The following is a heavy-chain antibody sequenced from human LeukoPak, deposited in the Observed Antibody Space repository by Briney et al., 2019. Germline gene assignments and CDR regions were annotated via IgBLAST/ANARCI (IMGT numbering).Heavy chain of an antibody. J-gene: IGHJ4*02. CDR2: FDPDDGET. Sequence: GASVKVSCKVSGYTLTELSMHWVRHAPGKGLEWMGGFDPDDGETIYAQKFQGRLTMTEDTSTYTAYMELSSLESEDTAMYYCSTETSRFFDWSLSYWGQGTLVTVSS. CDR3: STETSRFFDWSLSY. CDR1: GYTLTELS. V-gene: IGHV1-24*01. D-gene: IGHD3-9*01.